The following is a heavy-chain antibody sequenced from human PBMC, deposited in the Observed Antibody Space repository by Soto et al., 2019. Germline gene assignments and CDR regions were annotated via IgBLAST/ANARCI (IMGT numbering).Heavy chain of an antibody. Sequence: PGGSLKISCKGSGYTFTNYWIVWVRQIPGKGLEWVGIIYPGDSDTRYSPSFQGQVTISPDRSISTAYLQWSSLKASDTGMYYCARYPTLTDYFFHGMDVWGQGTTVTVSS. CDR1: GYTFTNYW. CDR2: IYPGDSDT. D-gene: IGHD4-17*01. V-gene: IGHV5-51*01. CDR3: ARYPTLTDYFFHGMDV. J-gene: IGHJ6*02.